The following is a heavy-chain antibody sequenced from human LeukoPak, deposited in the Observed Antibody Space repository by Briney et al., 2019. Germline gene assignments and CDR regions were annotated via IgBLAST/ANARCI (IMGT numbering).Heavy chain of an antibody. Sequence: PGGSLRLSCAASGFTFSSYAMSWVRQAPGKGLEWVSAISGSGGSTYYADSVKGRFTISRDNSKNTLYLQMNSLRAEDTAVYYCAKCPKGRSGGSCPLGIAYWGQGTLVTVSS. CDR3: AKCPKGRSGGSCPLGIAY. CDR2: ISGSGGST. J-gene: IGHJ4*02. V-gene: IGHV3-23*01. CDR1: GFTFSSYA. D-gene: IGHD2-15*01.